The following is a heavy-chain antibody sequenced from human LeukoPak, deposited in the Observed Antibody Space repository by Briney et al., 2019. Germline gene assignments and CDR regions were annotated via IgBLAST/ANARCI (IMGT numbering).Heavy chain of an antibody. CDR1: GLTVSSNY. D-gene: IGHD3-10*01. Sequence: GESLRLSCAASGLTVSSNYMSWVRQAPGKGLEWVSVIYTDGTTHYADSVKGRFTISRDNSKNTLYLQMNSLGAEDTAVYYCARDRVTVVRGALDSYYFDYWGQGTLVTVSS. J-gene: IGHJ4*02. CDR3: ARDRVTVVRGALDSYYFDY. CDR2: IYTDGTT. V-gene: IGHV3-66*01.